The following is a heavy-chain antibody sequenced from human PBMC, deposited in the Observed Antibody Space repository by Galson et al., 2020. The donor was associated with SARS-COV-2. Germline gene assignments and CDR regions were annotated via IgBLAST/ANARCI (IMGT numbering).Heavy chain of an antibody. V-gene: IGHV4-30-4*01. Sequence: SETLSLTCTVSGGSISSGDYYWSWIRQPPGKGLEWIGYIYYSGSTYYNPSLKSRVTISVDTSKNQFSLKLSSVTAADTVVYYCARDGLGQQLVRGYYDYYGMDVWGQGTTVTVSS. CDR2: IYYSGST. D-gene: IGHD6-13*01. J-gene: IGHJ6*02. CDR1: GGSISSGDYY. CDR3: ARDGLGQQLVRGYYDYYGMDV.